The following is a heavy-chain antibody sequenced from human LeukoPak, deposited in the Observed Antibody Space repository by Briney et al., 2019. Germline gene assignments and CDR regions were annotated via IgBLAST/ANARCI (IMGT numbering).Heavy chain of an antibody. Sequence: SETLSLTCAVYGGSFSGYYWSWTRQPPGKGLEWIGEVNHSGSTNHNPSLKSRVIVSADTSKNQFSLKLTSVTAADTAVYYCARARETVAIDYWGRGTRVTVSS. CDR1: GGSFSGYY. J-gene: IGHJ4*02. D-gene: IGHD5-12*01. CDR3: ARARETVAIDY. CDR2: VNHSGST. V-gene: IGHV4-34*01.